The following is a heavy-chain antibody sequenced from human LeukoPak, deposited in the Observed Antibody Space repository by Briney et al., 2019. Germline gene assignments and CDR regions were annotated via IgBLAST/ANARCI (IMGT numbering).Heavy chain of an antibody. CDR2: INPNSGGT. J-gene: IGHJ6*03. V-gene: IGHV1-2*02. Sequence: ASVKVSCKASGYTFTGYYMHWVRQAPGQGLEWMGWINPNSGGTNYAQKFQGRVTMTRDTSISTAYMKLSRLRSDDTAVHYCAREKAEYYYYYMDVWGKGTTVTVSS. CDR1: GYTFTGYY. CDR3: AREKAEYYYYYMDV.